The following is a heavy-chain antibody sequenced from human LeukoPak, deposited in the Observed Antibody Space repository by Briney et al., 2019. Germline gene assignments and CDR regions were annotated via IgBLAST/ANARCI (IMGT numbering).Heavy chain of an antibody. CDR2: IYTSGST. J-gene: IGHJ4*02. CDR1: GGSISSGSYY. V-gene: IGHV4-61*02. Sequence: SQTLSLTCTVSGGSISSGSYYWSWIRQPAGKGLEWIGRIYTSGSTNYNPSLKSRVTISVDTSKNQFSLKLSSVTAADTAVYYCARDRYKWKLSDWGQGTLVTVSS. CDR3: ARDRYKWKLSD. D-gene: IGHD1-20*01.